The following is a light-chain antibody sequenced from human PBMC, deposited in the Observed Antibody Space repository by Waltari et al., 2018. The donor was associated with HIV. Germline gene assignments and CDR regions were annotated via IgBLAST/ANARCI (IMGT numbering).Light chain of an antibody. V-gene: IGKV1-5*03. CDR1: QSIGNW. J-gene: IGKJ3*01. CDR2: KAS. Sequence: DIQMTQSPSTLPASAGDRVTITCRASQSIGNWLAWYQHKPGKAPKVVIYKASSLESGVPSRFRGSGSGTEFTLTISSLQPDDFVTYYCQQYNTYPLTFGPGTKVDIK. CDR3: QQYNTYPLT.